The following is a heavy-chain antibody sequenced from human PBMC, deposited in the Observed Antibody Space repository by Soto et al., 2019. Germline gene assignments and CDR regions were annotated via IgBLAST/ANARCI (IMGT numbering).Heavy chain of an antibody. Sequence: EVQLVESGGFVVQPGGSLRLSCAASGFAFDYYSLHWVRQAPGKGLEWVSLISWDGHSTYYADSVKGRFIISRDNSKNSLYLQMNSLGSEDAAIYYCAKPQTRIAVAAYLVYWGQGTLVNVSS. V-gene: IGHV3-43*01. CDR3: AKPQTRIAVAAYLVY. CDR2: ISWDGHST. D-gene: IGHD6-19*01. J-gene: IGHJ4*02. CDR1: GFAFDYYS.